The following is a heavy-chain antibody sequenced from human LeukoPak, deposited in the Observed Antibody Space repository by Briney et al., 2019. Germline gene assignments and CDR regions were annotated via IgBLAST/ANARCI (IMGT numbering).Heavy chain of an antibody. CDR3: AKGPELQY. V-gene: IGHV3-30*18. J-gene: IGHJ4*02. Sequence: GGSLRLSCAASGFTFSSYGMHWVRQAPGKGLEWVAVISYDGSNKYCADSVKGRFTISRDNSKNTLYLQMNSLRAEDTAVYYCAKGPELQYWGQGTLVTVSS. D-gene: IGHD1-26*01. CDR1: GFTFSSYG. CDR2: ISYDGSNK.